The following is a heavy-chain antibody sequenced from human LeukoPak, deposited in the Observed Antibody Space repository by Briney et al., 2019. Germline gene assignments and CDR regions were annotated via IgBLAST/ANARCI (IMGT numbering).Heavy chain of an antibody. V-gene: IGHV4-59*01. D-gene: IGHD3-10*01. CDR2: IYNSGST. Sequence: RASETLSLTCTVSGGSISVYYWSWIRQPPGKGLEWIGYIYNSGSTNYNPSLKSRLTISVDTSKNQFSLKLRSVTAADTAVYYCARDRELGHWGQGTLVTVSS. CDR1: GGSISVYY. CDR3: ARDRELGH. J-gene: IGHJ4*02.